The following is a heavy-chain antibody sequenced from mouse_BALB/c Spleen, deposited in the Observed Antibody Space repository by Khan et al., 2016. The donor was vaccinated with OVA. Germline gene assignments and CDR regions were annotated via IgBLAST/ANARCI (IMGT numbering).Heavy chain of an antibody. J-gene: IGHJ3*01. D-gene: IGHD2-1*01. CDR1: GYTFTDYA. V-gene: IGHV1S137*01. CDR3: AREDDNYWAFAY. Sequence: QVQLQQSGPELVRPGVSVKISCKGSGYTFTDYAMHWVKQSHAMSLEWIGIISTYSGNSNYNQRFKGKATMTLGKSSSTAYMELARLTSEDSAIYFWAREDDNYWAFAYWGQGTLVTVSA. CDR2: ISTYSGNS.